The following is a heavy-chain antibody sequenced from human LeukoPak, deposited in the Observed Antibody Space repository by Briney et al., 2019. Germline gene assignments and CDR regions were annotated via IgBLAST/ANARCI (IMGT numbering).Heavy chain of an antibody. V-gene: IGHV3-23*01. CDR2: ISGGGGST. CDR1: GFTFSNSA. J-gene: IGHJ4*02. Sequence: PGGSLRLCCAASGFTFSNSAMSWVRQAAGQGLEWVSAISGGGGSTYYADAVKGRFTISRDNSKNTLYLQMNSLRVEDTAVYYCAKLTDYWGQGTLVPVSS. CDR3: AKLTDY.